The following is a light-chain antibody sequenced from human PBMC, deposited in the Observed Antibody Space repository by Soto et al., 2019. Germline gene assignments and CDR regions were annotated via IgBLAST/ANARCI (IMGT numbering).Light chain of an antibody. J-gene: IGLJ2*01. CDR2: EVT. CDR1: SSDVGGYKY. V-gene: IGLV2-14*01. Sequence: QPVLTQPASLSQSPGQSITISCTGTSSDVGGYKYVSWYQQHPGKVPKLMIYEVTNRPSGVSNRFSGSKSGNTASLTISELQAEDEADYYCSSYTSSSTVVFGGGTKLTVL. CDR3: SSYTSSSTVV.